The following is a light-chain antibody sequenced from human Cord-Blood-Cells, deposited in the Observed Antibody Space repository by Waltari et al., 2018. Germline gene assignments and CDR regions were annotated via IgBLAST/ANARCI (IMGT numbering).Light chain of an antibody. J-gene: IGKJ2*03. CDR3: QQSYSTPHS. V-gene: IGKV1-39*01. Sequence: DIQMTQSPSSLSASVGDRVTITCRASQSISSYLNWYQQKPGKAPKLLIYAASSLQSGVPSRFSGIGSGTDFTRTISSLQPEDCATYYCQQSYSTPHSFGQGTKLEI. CDR1: QSISSY. CDR2: AAS.